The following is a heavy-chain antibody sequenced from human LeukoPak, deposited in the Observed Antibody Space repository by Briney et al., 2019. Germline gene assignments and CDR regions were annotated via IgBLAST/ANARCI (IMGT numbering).Heavy chain of an antibody. CDR3: AGGEYYDILTGLYYYYYGMDV. D-gene: IGHD3-9*01. CDR1: GFTFSSYS. CDR2: ISSSSSTI. J-gene: IGHJ6*02. Sequence: GGSLRLSCAASGFTFSSYSMNWVRQAPGKGLEWVSYISSSSSTIYYADSVKGRFTISRDNAKNSLYLQMNSLRAEDTAVYYCAGGEYYDILTGLYYYYYGMDVWGQGTTVTVSS. V-gene: IGHV3-48*01.